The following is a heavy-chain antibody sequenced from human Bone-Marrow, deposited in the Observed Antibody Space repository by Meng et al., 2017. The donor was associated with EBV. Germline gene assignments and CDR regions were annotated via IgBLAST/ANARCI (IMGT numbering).Heavy chain of an antibody. D-gene: IGHD3-22*01. CDR2: INPNSGGT. V-gene: IGHV1-2*06. CDR1: GYTFTGYY. J-gene: IGHJ4*02. Sequence: QGELVQSGAEVKKPGASVKVSCKASGYTFTGYYMHWVRQAPGQGLEWMGRINPNSGGTNYAQKFQGRVTMTRDTSISTAYMELSRLRSDDTAVYYCAREDDSSGYYLPYYFDYWGQGTLVTVSS. CDR3: AREDDSSGYYLPYYFDY.